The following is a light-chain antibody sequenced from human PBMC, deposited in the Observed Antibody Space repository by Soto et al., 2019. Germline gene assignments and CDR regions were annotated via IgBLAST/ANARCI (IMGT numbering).Light chain of an antibody. J-gene: IGKJ1*01. V-gene: IGKV1-39*01. CDR1: QSINNH. CDR3: HQSYTTPRT. Sequence: DIQMTQSQSSLAAAVGDRVTITCRASQSINNHLSWYKQRLGQAPELLIYGAFTLQSGVPSRFSGSGSGADFTLTISSLQPDDFATYYCHQSYTTPRTFGQGTRVEF. CDR2: GAF.